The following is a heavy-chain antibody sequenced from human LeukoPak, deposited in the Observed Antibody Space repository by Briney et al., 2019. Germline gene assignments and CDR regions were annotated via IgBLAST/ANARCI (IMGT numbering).Heavy chain of an antibody. CDR1: GFTFSSNA. J-gene: IGHJ4*02. V-gene: IGHV3-23*01. CDR2: ISGSGGST. CDR3: AKEVHSSGYYSDY. Sequence: GGSLRLSCAASGFTFSSNAMSWVRQAPGKGLEWVSVISGSGGSTNYADSVRGRFTISRDNSKNTLYLQMNSLRAEDTAVYYCAKEVHSSGYYSDYWGQGTLVTVSS. D-gene: IGHD3-22*01.